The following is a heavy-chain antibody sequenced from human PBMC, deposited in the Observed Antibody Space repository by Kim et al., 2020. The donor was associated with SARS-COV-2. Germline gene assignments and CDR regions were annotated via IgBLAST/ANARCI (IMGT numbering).Heavy chain of an antibody. Sequence: GGSLRLSCVASGFTFSNYGMSWVRQAPGKGLEWVSGISGSGDTTTYADSVKGRFTISRDNSKNTLYLQMSSLRAEDTAIYYCANHRQPDYWGQGTLVTVS. J-gene: IGHJ4*02. CDR3: ANHRQPDY. D-gene: IGHD6-13*01. CDR2: ISGSGDTT. V-gene: IGHV3-23*01. CDR1: GFTFSNYG.